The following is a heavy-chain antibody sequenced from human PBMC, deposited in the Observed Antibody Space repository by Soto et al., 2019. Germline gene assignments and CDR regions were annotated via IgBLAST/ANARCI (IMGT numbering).Heavy chain of an antibody. CDR1: AFTFSSHD. V-gene: IGHV3-23*01. D-gene: IGHD2-2*01. CDR2: ISGRDRST. CDR3: STRGVPAAMPAAYYFDY. Sequence: PGGSLRLSCAASAFTFSSHDMSWVRQAPGKGLEWVSGISGRDRSTFYADSVKGQFTISRDNFKSTLYLQINSQRVEETAIYYFSTRGVPAAMPAAYYFDYWGQGTLVTVSS. J-gene: IGHJ4*02.